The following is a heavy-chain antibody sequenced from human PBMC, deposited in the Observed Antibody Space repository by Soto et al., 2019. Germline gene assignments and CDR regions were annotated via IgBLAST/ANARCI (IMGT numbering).Heavy chain of an antibody. D-gene: IGHD2-15*01. V-gene: IGHV1-3*01. CDR3: ARDNCSGGSCYYWFDP. CDR1: GYTFTSYA. J-gene: IGHJ5*02. Sequence: ASVKVSCKASGYTFTSYAMHWVRQAPGQRLEWMGWINAGNGNTKYSQKFQGRVTITRDTSASTAYMELSSLRSEDTAVYYCARDNCSGGSCYYWFDPWGQGTLVTVSS. CDR2: INAGNGNT.